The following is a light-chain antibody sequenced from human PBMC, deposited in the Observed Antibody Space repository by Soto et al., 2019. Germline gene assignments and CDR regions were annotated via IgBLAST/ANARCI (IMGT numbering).Light chain of an antibody. CDR1: SSNIGTNT. Sequence: QSVLNQPPSVSGTPGQRVTISCSGSSSNIGTNTVNWYLQLPGTAPKLLIYSDKQRPSGVPDRFSGSKSGTAASLAISGLLSEDEAEYYCAAWDDSLSGYVFGTGTKVTVL. CDR3: AAWDDSLSGYV. J-gene: IGLJ1*01. CDR2: SDK. V-gene: IGLV1-44*01.